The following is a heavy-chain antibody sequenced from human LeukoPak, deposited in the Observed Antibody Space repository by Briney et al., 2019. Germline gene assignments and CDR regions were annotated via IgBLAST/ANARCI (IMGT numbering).Heavy chain of an antibody. CDR2: ISSSSSYI. CDR3: ARDWLQSSSSL. V-gene: IGHV3-21*01. Sequence: GGSLRLSCAASGFTFSSYSMNWVRQAPGKGLEWVSSISSSSSYIYYADSVKGRFTVSRDNAKNSLYLQMNSLRAEDTAVYYCARDWLQSSSSLWGQGTMVTVSS. CDR1: GFTFSSYS. J-gene: IGHJ3*01. D-gene: IGHD6-6*01.